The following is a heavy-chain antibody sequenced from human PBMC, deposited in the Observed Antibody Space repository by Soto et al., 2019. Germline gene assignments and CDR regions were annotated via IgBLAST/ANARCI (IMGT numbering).Heavy chain of an antibody. CDR1: GYTFTSYG. CDR2: ISAYNGNT. Sequence: ASVKVSCKASGYTFTSYGISWVRQAPGQGLEWMGWISAYNGNTNYAQQLQGRVTMTTDTSTSTAYMELRSLRSDDTAVYYCAIGPSGNWNYVYAFDIWGQGTMVTVSS. J-gene: IGHJ3*02. CDR3: AIGPSGNWNYVYAFDI. V-gene: IGHV1-18*01. D-gene: IGHD1-7*01.